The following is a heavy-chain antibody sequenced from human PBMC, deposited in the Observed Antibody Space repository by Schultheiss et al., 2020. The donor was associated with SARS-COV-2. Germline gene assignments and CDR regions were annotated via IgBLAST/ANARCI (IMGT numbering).Heavy chain of an antibody. CDR2: ISSSGSTI. Sequence: GGSLRLSCTASGFTFGDYGMSWVRQAPGKGLEWVSYISSSGSTIYYADSVKGRFTISRDNAKNTLYLQMNSLKTEDTAVYYCTTDLEVVPGIAARPVDYWGQGTLVTVSS. J-gene: IGHJ4*02. CDR1: GFTFGDYG. D-gene: IGHD6-6*01. CDR3: TTDLEVVPGIAARPVDY. V-gene: IGHV3-11*01.